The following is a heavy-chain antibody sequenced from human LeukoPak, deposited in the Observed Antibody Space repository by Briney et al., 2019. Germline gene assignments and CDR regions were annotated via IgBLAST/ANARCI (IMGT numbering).Heavy chain of an antibody. Sequence: PSETLSLTCTVSGGSISSYYWSWIRQPPGKGLEWIGYIYYSGSTNYNPSLKSRVTISVDTSKNQFSLKLSSVPAADTAVYYCARAFSPPWYFDLWGRGTLVTVSS. CDR3: ARAFSPPWYFDL. D-gene: IGHD3-16*01. CDR1: GGSISSYY. CDR2: IYYSGST. J-gene: IGHJ2*01. V-gene: IGHV4-59*01.